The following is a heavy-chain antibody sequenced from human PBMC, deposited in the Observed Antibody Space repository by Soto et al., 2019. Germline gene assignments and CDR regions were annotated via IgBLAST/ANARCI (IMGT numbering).Heavy chain of an antibody. CDR1: GGSFSGYY. Sequence: SETLSLTCAVYGGSFSGYYWSWIRQPPGKGLEWIGEINHSGSTNYNPSLKSRVTISVDTSKNQFSLKLSSVTAADTAVYYCARGCVLRYFDWSQKTTYFDYWGQGTLVTVSS. CDR2: INHSGST. J-gene: IGHJ4*02. CDR3: ARGCVLRYFDWSQKTTYFDY. D-gene: IGHD3-9*01. V-gene: IGHV4-34*01.